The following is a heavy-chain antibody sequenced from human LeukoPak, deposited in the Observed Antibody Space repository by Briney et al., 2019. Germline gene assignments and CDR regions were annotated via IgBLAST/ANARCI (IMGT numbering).Heavy chain of an antibody. V-gene: IGHV4-34*01. J-gene: IGHJ5*02. Sequence: SETLSLTCAVYGGSFSGYYWSWIRQPPGKGLEWIGEINHSGSTNYNPSLKSRVTISVDTSKNQFSLKLSSVTAADTAVYYCARGPRWAAASRWFDPWGQGTLVTVSS. CDR3: ARGPRWAAASRWFDP. CDR1: GGSFSGYY. CDR2: INHSGST. D-gene: IGHD2-2*01.